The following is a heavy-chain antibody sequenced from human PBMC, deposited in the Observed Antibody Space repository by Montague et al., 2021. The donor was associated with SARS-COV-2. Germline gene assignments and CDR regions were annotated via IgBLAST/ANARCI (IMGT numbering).Heavy chain of an antibody. V-gene: IGHV3-21*01. CDR3: ARASWIVATVPDY. CDR2: ISPSGDYI. D-gene: IGHD5-12*01. CDR1: GFSFSSYH. Sequence: SLRLSCAASGFSFSSYHMNWVCQAPGKGLEWVSSISPSGDYIYSADSLKGRFIIPRDNAKNSLYLQMSSLRAEDTAIYYCARASWIVATVPDYWGQGTLVTVSS. J-gene: IGHJ4*02.